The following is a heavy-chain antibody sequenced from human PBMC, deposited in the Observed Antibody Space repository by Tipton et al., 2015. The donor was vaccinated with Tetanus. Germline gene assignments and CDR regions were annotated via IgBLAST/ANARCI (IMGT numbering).Heavy chain of an antibody. J-gene: IGHJ3*01. CDR3: ARAANNSRRRGYDV. D-gene: IGHD2/OR15-2a*01. Sequence: LRLSCVGSGFRFSGYYMTWIRQSPGKGLEWIGYIYIPEGTIYNPSLQSRVIISVDTSKSQVSLRLTSVTAADSAIYYCARAANNSRRRGYDVWGQGTKVIVSS. CDR1: GFRFSGYY. CDR2: IYIPEGT. V-gene: IGHV4-59*01.